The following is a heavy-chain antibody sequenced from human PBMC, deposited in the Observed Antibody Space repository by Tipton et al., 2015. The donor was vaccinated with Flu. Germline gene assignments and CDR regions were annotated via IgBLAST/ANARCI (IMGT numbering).Heavy chain of an antibody. Sequence: SLRLSCAASGFTFSNFAMHWVRQAPGKGLEWVAGIWYDGSNKYYADSVKGRFTISRDNSKNTPYLQMNSLRAEDTAVYYCARGYDILTDGGGYFDYWGQGTLVTVSS. V-gene: IGHV3-33*01. CDR2: IWYDGSNK. CDR3: ARGYDILTDGGGYFDY. CDR1: GFTFSNFA. J-gene: IGHJ4*02. D-gene: IGHD3-9*01.